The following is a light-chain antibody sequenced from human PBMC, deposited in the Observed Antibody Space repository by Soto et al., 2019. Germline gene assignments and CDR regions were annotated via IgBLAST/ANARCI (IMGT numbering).Light chain of an antibody. CDR1: ESASTH. V-gene: IGKV3-15*01. CDR3: QQYNKWPLT. J-gene: IGKJ4*01. Sequence: EIVMTQSPATLSVSPGERATLSCRASESASTHFAWYQQRPGQALWLLIYTTSTRATGIPARFTGSGSGTEFTLTINSLQSEDFAVYYCQQYNKWPLTFGGGTKVEIK. CDR2: TTS.